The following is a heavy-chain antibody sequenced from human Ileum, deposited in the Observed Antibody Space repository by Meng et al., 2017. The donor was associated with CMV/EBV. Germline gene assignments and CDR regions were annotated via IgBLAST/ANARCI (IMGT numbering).Heavy chain of an antibody. J-gene: IGHJ5*02. V-gene: IGHV3-7*01. Sequence: CAASGFTFSRSWMGWVRQAPGKGLEWVANIKTDGSERYYVDSLKGRFTISRDNAKNSLYLQMSSLRAEGTAVYYCAGYSIKNSREFDPWGQGTLVTVSS. CDR3: AGYSIKNSREFDP. D-gene: IGHD6-13*01. CDR2: IKTDGSER. CDR1: GFTFSRSW.